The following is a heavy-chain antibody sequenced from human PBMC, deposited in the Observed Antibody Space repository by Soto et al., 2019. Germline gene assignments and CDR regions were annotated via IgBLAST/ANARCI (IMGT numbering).Heavy chain of an antibody. Sequence: QVQLVQSGAEVKKPGASMKVSCKASGYTFTNYYIYWVRQAPAQGLEWMGWIYPTDGGTMYAQKFQGRVTMTRDTSISTVYMELSRVSSDDTGVYYCAIGRDRGWSESSFDYWGQGTLVTVSS. D-gene: IGHD3-10*01. V-gene: IGHV1-2*02. J-gene: IGHJ4*02. CDR2: IYPTDGGT. CDR1: GYTFTNYY. CDR3: AIGRDRGWSESSFDY.